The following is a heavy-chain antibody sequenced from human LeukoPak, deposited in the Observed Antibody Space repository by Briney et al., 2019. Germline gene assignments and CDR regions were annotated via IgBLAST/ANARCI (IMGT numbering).Heavy chain of an antibody. D-gene: IGHD2-15*01. CDR3: TSRSPPFDY. V-gene: IGHV3-73*01. CDR2: IRSKADSYAT. Sequence: PGGSLKLSCAVSGGTISGTTIHWGRQASGKGLEWVGLIRSKADSYATAYAASVRGRFTFSRDASKNSASLQMNSLTTEDTAVYYCTSRSPPFDYWGQGTLVTVSS. CDR1: GGTISGTT. J-gene: IGHJ4*02.